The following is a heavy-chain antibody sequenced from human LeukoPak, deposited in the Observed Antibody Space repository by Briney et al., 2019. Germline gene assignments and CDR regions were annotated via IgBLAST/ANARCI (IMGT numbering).Heavy chain of an antibody. V-gene: IGHV3-7*01. J-gene: IGHJ5*02. Sequence: GGSLRLSCAASRFTFNNYWMTWVRQAPGKGLEWVASINEDGSEQKYVDSVKGRFTVSRDNAENSLYLEMNRLRVEDTAVYYCARVMYYYDRSGYRWFDPWGQGTLVTVSS. CDR2: INEDGSEQ. CDR1: RFTFNNYW. D-gene: IGHD3-22*01. CDR3: ARVMYYYDRSGYRWFDP.